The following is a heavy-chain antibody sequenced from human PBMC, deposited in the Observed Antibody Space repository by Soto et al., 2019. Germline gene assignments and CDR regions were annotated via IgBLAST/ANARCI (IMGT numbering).Heavy chain of an antibody. D-gene: IGHD4-17*01. V-gene: IGHV4-34*01. J-gene: IGHJ5*01. CDR2: INHSGST. CDR3: ARELPVSDYGDYGDWFDP. Sequence: SETLSLTCAVYGGSFSGYYWSWIRQPPGKGLEWIGEINHSGSTNYNPSLKSRVTISVDTSKNQFSLKLSSVTAADTAVYYCARELPVSDYGDYGDWFDPWGQGTLVTVSS. CDR1: GGSFSGYY.